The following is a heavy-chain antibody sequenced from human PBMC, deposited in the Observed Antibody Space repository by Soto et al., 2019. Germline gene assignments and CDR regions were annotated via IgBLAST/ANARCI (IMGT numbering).Heavy chain of an antibody. CDR2: IWYDGSNK. D-gene: IGHD6-19*01. CDR1: GFTFSSYG. CDR3: ARDRGIAVAGTFY. Sequence: QVQLVESGEGVVQPGRSLRLSCAASGFTFSSYGMHWVRQAPGKGLEWVAVIWYDGSNKYYADSVKGRFTISRDNSKNTLYLQMNSLRAEDTAVYYCARDRGIAVAGTFYWGQGTLVTVSS. V-gene: IGHV3-33*01. J-gene: IGHJ4*02.